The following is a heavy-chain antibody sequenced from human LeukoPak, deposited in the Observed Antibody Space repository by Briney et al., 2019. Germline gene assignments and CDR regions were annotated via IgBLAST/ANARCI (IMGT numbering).Heavy chain of an antibody. J-gene: IGHJ3*02. V-gene: IGHV3-48*01. Sequence: PGGSLRLSCAASGFTFSSYSMNWVRQAPGKGLEWVSYISSSSSTIYYADSVKGRFTISRDNAKNSLYLQMNSLSAEDTAVYYCARVWAKSGSYYDAFDIWGQGTMVTVSS. CDR3: ARVWAKSGSYYDAFDI. D-gene: IGHD1-26*01. CDR2: ISSSSSTI. CDR1: GFTFSSYS.